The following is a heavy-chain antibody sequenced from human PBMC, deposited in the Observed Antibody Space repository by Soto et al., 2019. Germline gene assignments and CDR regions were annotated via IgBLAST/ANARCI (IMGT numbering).Heavy chain of an antibody. J-gene: IGHJ4*02. D-gene: IGHD6-13*01. Sequence: GGSLRLSCAASGFSFSDYAMSWVRQAPGKGLEWVSVISESGGSTHYADSVRGRFTVSRDNSKNSLSLRMNSLRDEDTAVYFCAKRSPYSSGWYSPLFDYCGQGALVTV. CDR2: ISESGGST. V-gene: IGHV3-23*01. CDR1: GFSFSDYA. CDR3: AKRSPYSSGWYSPLFDY.